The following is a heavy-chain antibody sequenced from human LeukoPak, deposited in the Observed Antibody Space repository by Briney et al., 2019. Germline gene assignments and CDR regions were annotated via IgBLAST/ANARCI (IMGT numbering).Heavy chain of an antibody. J-gene: IGHJ5*02. Sequence: SETLSLTCGVYGGSFSGYYWSYIRQPPGKGLEWIGEIHHSGSTNYNPSLKSRVTISVDKSKNQFSLKLSSVTAADTAVYYCARTIAGWFDPWGQGTLVTVSS. CDR3: ARTIAGWFDP. D-gene: IGHD3-10*01. CDR2: IHHSGST. V-gene: IGHV4-34*01. CDR1: GGSFSGYY.